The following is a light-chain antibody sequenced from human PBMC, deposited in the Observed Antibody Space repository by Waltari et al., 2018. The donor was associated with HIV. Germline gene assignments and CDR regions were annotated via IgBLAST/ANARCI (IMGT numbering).Light chain of an antibody. CDR1: TSHIGKNF. CDR2: DNN. Sequence: QSVLTQPPSVSAAPGQKVTFSCSGSTSHIGKNFVSWYQQLPEAAPKLIIYDNNNRPSGVPDRFSGSTSATSATLAITGLQTGDEADYYCGTWDSSVSAGVFGGGTKLTVL. CDR3: GTWDSSVSAGV. J-gene: IGLJ2*01. V-gene: IGLV1-51*01.